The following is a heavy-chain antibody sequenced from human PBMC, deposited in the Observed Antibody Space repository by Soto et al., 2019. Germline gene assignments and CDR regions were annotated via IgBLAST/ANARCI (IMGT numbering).Heavy chain of an antibody. V-gene: IGHV3-30*03. Sequence: GGSLRLSCADSGVSFSSYGMHWVRQAPGEGLEWVAAISYDGSNKNYLASGEGRFTISRDNSKNTLYLQMNALRPEDTAVYYCARDHPHSYGVYYFDYWGQGTPVTVSS. J-gene: IGHJ4*02. CDR2: ISYDGSNK. CDR1: GVSFSSYG. CDR3: ARDHPHSYGVYYFDY. D-gene: IGHD5-18*01.